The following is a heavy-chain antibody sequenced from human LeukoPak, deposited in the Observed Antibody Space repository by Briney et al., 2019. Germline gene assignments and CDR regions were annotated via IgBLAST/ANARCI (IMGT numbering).Heavy chain of an antibody. Sequence: PSETLSLTCTVSGGSISSGSYYWSRIRQPAGKGLEWIGRIYTSGSTNYNPSLKSRVTISVDTSKNQFSLKLSSVTAADTAVYYCARGGYYDSSGYYLSQYYYYGMDVWGKATTVTVSS. V-gene: IGHV4-61*02. CDR2: IYTSGST. D-gene: IGHD3-22*01. J-gene: IGHJ6*04. CDR1: GGSISSGSYY. CDR3: ARGGYYDSSGYYLSQYYYYGMDV.